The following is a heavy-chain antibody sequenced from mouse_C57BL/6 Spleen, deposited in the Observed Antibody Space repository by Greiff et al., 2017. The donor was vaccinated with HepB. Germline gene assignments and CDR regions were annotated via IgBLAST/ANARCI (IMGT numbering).Heavy chain of an antibody. CDR3: ARGADWASWFAY. D-gene: IGHD3-3*01. Sequence: EVQLQQSGPELVKPGASVKMSCKASGYTFTDYNMHWVKQSHGKSLEWIGYINPNNGGTSYNQKFKGKATLTVNKSSSTAYMELRSLTSEDSAVYYCARGADWASWFAYWGQGTLVTVSA. V-gene: IGHV1-22*01. CDR2: INPNNGGT. CDR1: GYTFTDYN. J-gene: IGHJ3*01.